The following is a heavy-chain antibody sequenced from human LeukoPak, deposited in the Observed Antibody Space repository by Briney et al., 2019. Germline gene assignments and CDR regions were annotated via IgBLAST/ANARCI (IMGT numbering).Heavy chain of an antibody. CDR1: GGSFSGYY. CDR3: ARVRRYSSSWYYYYYGMDV. V-gene: IGHV4-34*01. Sequence: PSETLSLTCAVYGGSFSGYYWSWIRQPPGKGLEWIGEINHSGSTNYNPSLKSRVTISVDTSKNQFSLKLSSVPAADTAVYYCARVRRYSSSWYYYYYGMDVWGQGTTVTVSS. D-gene: IGHD6-13*01. J-gene: IGHJ6*02. CDR2: INHSGST.